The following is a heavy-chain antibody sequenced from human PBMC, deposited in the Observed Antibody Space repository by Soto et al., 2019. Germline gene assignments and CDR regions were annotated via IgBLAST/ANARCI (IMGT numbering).Heavy chain of an antibody. CDR3: ARACSSTSCFYYYGMDV. Sequence: SETLSLTCAVSGGSISSSNWWSWVRQPPGKGLEWIGEIYHSVSTNYNPSLKSRVTISVDKSKNQFSLKLSSVTAAETAVYYCARACSSTSCFYYYGMDVWGQGTTVTV. J-gene: IGHJ6*02. CDR1: GGSISSSNW. D-gene: IGHD2-2*01. V-gene: IGHV4-4*02. CDR2: IYHSVST.